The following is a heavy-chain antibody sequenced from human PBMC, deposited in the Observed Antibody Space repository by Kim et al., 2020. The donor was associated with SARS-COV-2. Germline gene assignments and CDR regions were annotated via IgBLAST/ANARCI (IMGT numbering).Heavy chain of an antibody. J-gene: IGHJ3*02. D-gene: IGHD1-26*01. CDR2: ISGSGGIT. V-gene: IGHV3-23*01. CDR1: GFSFSTTP. Sequence: GGSLRLSCLASGFSFSTTPMTWVRQAPGKGLQWVSHISGSGGITFYADSVKGRVTISRDEAKNTLYLQMNSLRVEDTALYYCAKLGFVSGYAFDMWGQGT. CDR3: AKLGFVSGYAFDM.